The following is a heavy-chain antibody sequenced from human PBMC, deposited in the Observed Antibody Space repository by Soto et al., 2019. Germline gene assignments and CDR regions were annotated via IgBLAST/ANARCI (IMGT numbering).Heavy chain of an antibody. Sequence: PSGTLSLTCPVHRSSISSYYWSWIRQPPGKGLEWIGYIYYSGSTNYNPSLKSRVTISVDTSKNQFSLKLSSVTAADTAVYYCARDYHSGGAFDIWGQGTMVS. CDR3: ARDYHSGGAFDI. J-gene: IGHJ3*02. CDR2: IYYSGST. V-gene: IGHV4-59*01. D-gene: IGHD6-19*01. CDR1: RSSISSYY.